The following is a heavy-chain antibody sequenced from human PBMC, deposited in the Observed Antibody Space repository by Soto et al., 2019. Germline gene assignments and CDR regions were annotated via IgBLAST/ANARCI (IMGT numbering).Heavy chain of an antibody. Sequence: GGSLRLSCAASGFTFSTYNMNWVRQAPGKGLEWVSYISDSSSTIHYADSVKGRFTISRDNAKNSLYLQMNSLRAEDTAVYYCARDDYQYYDDSSGYHFDYWGQGA. V-gene: IGHV3-48*01. CDR1: GFTFSTYN. J-gene: IGHJ4*02. CDR2: ISDSSSTI. CDR3: ARDDYQYYDDSSGYHFDY. D-gene: IGHD3-22*01.